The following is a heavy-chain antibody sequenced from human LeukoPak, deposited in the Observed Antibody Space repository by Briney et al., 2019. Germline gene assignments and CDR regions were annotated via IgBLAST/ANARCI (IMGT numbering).Heavy chain of an antibody. V-gene: IGHV1-46*01. CDR3: ARVSVAGTRIYYFDY. J-gene: IGHJ4*02. Sequence: ASVTVSCKASVYTFTSYYMHWVRQAPGQGLEWMGIINPSGGSTSYAQKFQGRVTMTRDMSTSTVYMELSSLRSEDTAVYYCARVSVAGTRIYYFDYWGQGTLVTVSS. D-gene: IGHD6-19*01. CDR2: INPSGGST. CDR1: VYTFTSYY.